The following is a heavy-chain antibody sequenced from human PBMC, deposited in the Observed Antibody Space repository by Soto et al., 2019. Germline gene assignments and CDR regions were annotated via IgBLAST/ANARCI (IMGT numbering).Heavy chain of an antibody. CDR1: GFTFNNYA. V-gene: IGHV3-23*01. J-gene: IGHJ4*02. CDR2: ISGGAGRT. D-gene: IGHD6-19*01. Sequence: GGSLRLSCAASGFTFNNYAMSWVRQAPGKGLEWVSSISGGAGRTDNADTVKGRVTISRDNSKNTLYLRVNSLRAEDTAIYYCAKETTRGVAVTGPLDYWGQGTLVTVSS. CDR3: AKETTRGVAVTGPLDY.